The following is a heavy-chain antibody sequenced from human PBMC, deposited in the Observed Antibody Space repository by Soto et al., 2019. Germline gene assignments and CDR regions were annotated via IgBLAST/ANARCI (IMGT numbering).Heavy chain of an antibody. CDR3: ARHPPLDF. V-gene: IGHV4-59*08. CDR1: CGSISSYY. J-gene: IGHJ4*02. CDR2: MYYSVIT. Sequence: SETLSRTCTVSCGSISSYYWSWIRQPPGNGLECIGYMYYSVITNXXPSLNSRXXISVGTSKNQXCLKLXSVTAADTAVYYCARHPPLDFWGQGTLVTVSS.